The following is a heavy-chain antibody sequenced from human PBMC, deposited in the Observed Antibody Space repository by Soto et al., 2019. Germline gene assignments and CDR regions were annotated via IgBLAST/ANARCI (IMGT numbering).Heavy chain of an antibody. CDR2: ISGSGGST. CDR3: AKEEYDSSGWFGRKFDS. CDR1: GFTFSSYA. D-gene: IGHD3-22*01. V-gene: IGHV3-23*01. Sequence: PGGSLRLSCAASGFTFSSYAMSWVRQAPGKGLEWVSAISGSGGSTYYADSVKGRFTISRDNSKNTLYLQMNSLRAEDTAVYYCAKEEYDSSGWFGRKFDSWGQGTQVTVSS. J-gene: IGHJ4*02.